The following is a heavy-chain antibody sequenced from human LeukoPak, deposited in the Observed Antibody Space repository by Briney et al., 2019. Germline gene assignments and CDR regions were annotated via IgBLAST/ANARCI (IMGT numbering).Heavy chain of an antibody. J-gene: IGHJ4*02. Sequence: SETLSLTCTVSGGSISPYYWTWIRQPPGKGLEWIGYIYYTGSANYNPSLKSRVTISVDTSKNQFSLKLTSVTAADTALYNCARGYSSGRVDYWGQGTLVTVST. V-gene: IGHV4-59*01. CDR1: GGSISPYY. D-gene: IGHD6-19*01. CDR2: IYYTGSA. CDR3: ARGYSSGRVDY.